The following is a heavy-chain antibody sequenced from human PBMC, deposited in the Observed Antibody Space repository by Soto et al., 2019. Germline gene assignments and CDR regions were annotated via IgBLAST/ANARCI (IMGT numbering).Heavy chain of an antibody. CDR2: ISAYNGNT. D-gene: IGHD6-19*01. CDR3: ARGYSSGWGPYYYGMDV. Sequence: QVQLVQSGAEVKKPVASVKVSCKASGYTFTSYGISWVRQAPGQGLEWMGWISAYNGNTNYAQKLQGRVTMTADTSTSTAYMELRSLRSDDTAVYYCARGYSSGWGPYYYGMDVWGQGTTVTVSS. CDR1: GYTFTSYG. J-gene: IGHJ6*02. V-gene: IGHV1-18*01.